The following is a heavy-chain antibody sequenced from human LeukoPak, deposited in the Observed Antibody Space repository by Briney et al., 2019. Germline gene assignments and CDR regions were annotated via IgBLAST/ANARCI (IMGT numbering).Heavy chain of an antibody. J-gene: IGHJ6*03. D-gene: IGHD2-2*01. CDR2: IYYSGST. V-gene: IGHV4-30-4*08. Sequence: SQTLSLTCTVSGGSISSGDYYWSWIRQPPGKGLEWIGYIYYSGSTYYNPSLKSRVTISVDTSKNQFSLKLSSVTAADTAVYYCARAFSRVCGSTSCYLVDHYYMDVWGKGTTVTVSS. CDR1: GGSISSGDYY. CDR3: ARAFSRVCGSTSCYLVDHYYMDV.